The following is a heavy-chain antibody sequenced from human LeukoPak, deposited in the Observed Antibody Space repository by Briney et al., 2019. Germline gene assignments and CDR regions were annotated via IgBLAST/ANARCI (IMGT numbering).Heavy chain of an antibody. Sequence: ASAKVSCKASGHTFTSYYMHWVRQAPGQGLEWMGIINSSGGSTSYAQKFQGRVTMTRDTSTSTVYMELSSLRSEDTAVYYCARDAKGYSYGKAPWYYFDYWGQGTLVTVSS. CDR1: GHTFTSYY. V-gene: IGHV1-46*01. CDR3: ARDAKGYSYGKAPWYYFDY. CDR2: INSSGGST. J-gene: IGHJ4*02. D-gene: IGHD5-18*01.